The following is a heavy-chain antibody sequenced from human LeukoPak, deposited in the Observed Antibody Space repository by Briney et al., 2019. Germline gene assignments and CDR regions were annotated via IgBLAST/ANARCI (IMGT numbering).Heavy chain of an antibody. Sequence: PGGCLRLSCAASGFTFSDHYVSWIRQAPGKGLEWVLYINSSGSNIYYADSVKGRFTISRDNAKNSLYLQMNSLRAEDTAVYYCARGAEGSSWGSDYWGQGTLVTVSS. V-gene: IGHV3-11*01. CDR1: GFTFSDHY. D-gene: IGHD6-13*01. CDR2: INSSGSNI. CDR3: ARGAEGSSWGSDY. J-gene: IGHJ4*02.